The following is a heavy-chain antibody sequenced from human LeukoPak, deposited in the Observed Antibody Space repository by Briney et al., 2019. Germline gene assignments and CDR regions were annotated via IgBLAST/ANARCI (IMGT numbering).Heavy chain of an antibody. CDR3: AKDSSDRDYFDY. J-gene: IGHJ4*02. CDR2: ISYDGSNK. Sequence: GGSLRLSCAASGFPFTYFGMHWVRQAPGKGLEWVAVISYDGSNKYYADSVKGRFTISRDNSKNTLYLQMNSLRAEDTAVYYCAKDSSDRDYFDYWGQGTLVTVSS. V-gene: IGHV3-30*18. CDR1: GFPFTYFG. D-gene: IGHD6-6*01.